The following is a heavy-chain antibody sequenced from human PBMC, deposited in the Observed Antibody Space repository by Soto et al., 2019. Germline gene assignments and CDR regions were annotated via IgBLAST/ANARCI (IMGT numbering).Heavy chain of an antibody. CDR3: ARRRCTNGVCYNFDY. V-gene: IGHV4-39*01. D-gene: IGHD2-8*01. CDR2: IYYSGST. J-gene: IGHJ4*02. Sequence: SETLSLTCTVSGGSISSSSYYWGWIRQPPGKGLEWIGSIYYSGSTYYNPSLKSRVTISVDTSKNQFSLKLSSVTAADTAVYYCARRRCTNGVCYNFDYWGQGTLVTVSS. CDR1: GGSISSSSYY.